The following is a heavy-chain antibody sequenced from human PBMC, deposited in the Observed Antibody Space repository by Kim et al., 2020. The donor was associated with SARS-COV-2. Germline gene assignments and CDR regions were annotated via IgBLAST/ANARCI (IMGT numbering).Heavy chain of an antibody. CDR1: GGSISSYY. CDR2: IYNSGST. Sequence: SETLSLTCTVSGGSISSYYWSWIRQPPGKGLEWIGYIYNSGSTNYNPSLKSRVTISVDTSKNQFSLKLSSVTAADTAVYYCASYWYSSGCFDYWGQGTLVTVSS. CDR3: ASYWYSSGCFDY. J-gene: IGHJ4*02. V-gene: IGHV4-59*01. D-gene: IGHD6-19*01.